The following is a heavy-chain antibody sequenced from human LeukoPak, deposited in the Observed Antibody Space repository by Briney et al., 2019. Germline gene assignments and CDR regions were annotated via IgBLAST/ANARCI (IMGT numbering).Heavy chain of an antibody. CDR3: ARGPPTYTIFGVVIRQDY. Sequence: PSETLSLTCTVSGGSISSSSYYWDWIRQPPGKGLEWIGSIYYSGSTYYNPSLKSRVTISVDPSKNQFSLKLSSVTAADTAVYYCARGPPTYTIFGVVIRQDYWGQGTLVTVSS. J-gene: IGHJ4*02. D-gene: IGHD3-3*01. CDR1: GGSISSSSYY. CDR2: IYYSGST. V-gene: IGHV4-39*07.